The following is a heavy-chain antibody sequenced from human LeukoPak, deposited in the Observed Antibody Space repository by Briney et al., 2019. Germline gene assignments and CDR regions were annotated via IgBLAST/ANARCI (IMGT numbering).Heavy chain of an antibody. V-gene: IGHV1-2*02. D-gene: IGHD2-2*01. CDR3: ARVYCSSTSCYSGGSFNLYYYYYGMDV. CDR2: INPNSGGT. Sequence: ASVKVSCKASGYTFTGYYMHWVRQAPGQGLEWMGWINPNSGGTNYAQKFQGRVTMTRDTSISTAYMELSRLRSDDTAVYYCARVYCSSTSCYSGGSFNLYYYYYGMDVWGQGTTVTVSS. CDR1: GYTFTGYY. J-gene: IGHJ6*02.